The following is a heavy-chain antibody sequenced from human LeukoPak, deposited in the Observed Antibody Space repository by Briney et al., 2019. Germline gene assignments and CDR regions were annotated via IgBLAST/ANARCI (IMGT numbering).Heavy chain of an antibody. V-gene: IGHV4-39*01. Sequence: SETLSLTCTVSGDSISSSSYYWGWIRQPPGKGLEWIGSIYYSGSTYYNPSLKSRVTISVDTSKNQFSLKLSSVTAADTAVYYCARMVRGVIVRPPDYWGQGTLVTVSS. CDR2: IYYSGST. CDR3: ARMVRGVIVRPPDY. D-gene: IGHD3-10*01. CDR1: GDSISSSSYY. J-gene: IGHJ4*02.